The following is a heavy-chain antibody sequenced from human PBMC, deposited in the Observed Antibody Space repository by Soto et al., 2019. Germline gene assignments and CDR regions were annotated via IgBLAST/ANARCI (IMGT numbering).Heavy chain of an antibody. J-gene: IGHJ6*02. V-gene: IGHV3-23*01. CDR3: AKLGSMRYYYGMDV. D-gene: IGHD3-22*01. CDR2: ISGSGGST. CDR1: GFTFSSYA. Sequence: GGSLRLSCAASGFTFSSYAMSWVRQAPGKGLEWVSAISGSGGSTYYADSVKGRFTISRDNSKNTLYLQMNGLRAEDTAVYYCAKLGSMRYYYGMDVWGQGTTVTVSS.